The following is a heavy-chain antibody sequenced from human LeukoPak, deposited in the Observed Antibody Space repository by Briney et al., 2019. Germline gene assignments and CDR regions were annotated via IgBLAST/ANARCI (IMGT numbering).Heavy chain of an antibody. CDR1: EFTFSSFT. D-gene: IGHD1-26*01. J-gene: IGHJ4*02. CDR2: ISSSSTYM. Sequence: MTGGSLRLSCAASEFTFSSFTMNWVRQAPGRGLEWVSCISSSSTYMLYADSAKGRFTISRDNAKNSLYLQMNSLRAEDTAVYYCARDISDDYWGQGTLVTVSS. CDR3: ARDISDDY. V-gene: IGHV3-21*01.